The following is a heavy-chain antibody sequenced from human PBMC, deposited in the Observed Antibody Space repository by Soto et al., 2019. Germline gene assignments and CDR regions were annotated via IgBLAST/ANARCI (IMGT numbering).Heavy chain of an antibody. Sequence: PGGSLRLSCAASGFTFDTYWMNWVRQAPGKGPEWLSGIVDSGGRAFYADSVQGRFTISRDNSKNTLYLEMNNLRAEDTAIYYCAPVPAASSYYNTDVWGQGTTVTVSS. V-gene: IGHV3-23*01. CDR2: IVDSGGRA. J-gene: IGHJ6*02. D-gene: IGHD2-2*01. CDR1: GFTFDTYW. CDR3: APVPAASSYYNTDV.